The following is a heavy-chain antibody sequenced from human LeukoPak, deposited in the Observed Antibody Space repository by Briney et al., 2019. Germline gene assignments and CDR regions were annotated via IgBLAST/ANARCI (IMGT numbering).Heavy chain of an antibody. J-gene: IGHJ4*02. CDR1: GYNFSGHY. CDR2: IKPSNGDT. Sequence: VASVKVSCKASGYNFSGHYIHWVRQAPGQGLEWMGWIKPSNGDTKYAQNFQGRVTMTRDTSISTAYMELSSLRSDDTAVYYCASPPLSSAMYYAHWGQGTLVTVSS. V-gene: IGHV1-2*02. D-gene: IGHD1-26*01. CDR3: ASPPLSSAMYYAH.